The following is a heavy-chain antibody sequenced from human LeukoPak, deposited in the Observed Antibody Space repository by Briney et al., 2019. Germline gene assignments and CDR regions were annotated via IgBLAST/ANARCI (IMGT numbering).Heavy chain of an antibody. Sequence: GGSLRLACAASGFIFNHHAMHWVRQAPGKGLEWVAVIWSDKSNRFYADSVRGRFTISRDDSRKTVYLQMEGMTAEDTAIYYCAKDAQRGFDYSNSLENWGQGALVSVAS. CDR3: AKDAQRGFDYSNSLEN. D-gene: IGHD4-11*01. J-gene: IGHJ4*02. CDR2: IWSDKSNR. CDR1: GFIFNHHA. V-gene: IGHV3-33*06.